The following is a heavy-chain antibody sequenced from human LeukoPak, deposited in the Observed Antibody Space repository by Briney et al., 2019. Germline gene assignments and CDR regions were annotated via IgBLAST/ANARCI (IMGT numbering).Heavy chain of an antibody. CDR2: ISPYTTKT. Sequence: ASVKVSCKASGYTFISYGITWVRQAPGQGLEWMGWISPYTTKTNYAQSLQGRVTMTTDTSTSTAYMELWSLRSDDTAVYYCARDPYCSSTSCRPRSPNYFDYWGQGTLVTVSS. J-gene: IGHJ4*02. CDR3: ARDPYCSSTSCRPRSPNYFDY. V-gene: IGHV1-18*01. D-gene: IGHD2-2*01. CDR1: GYTFISYG.